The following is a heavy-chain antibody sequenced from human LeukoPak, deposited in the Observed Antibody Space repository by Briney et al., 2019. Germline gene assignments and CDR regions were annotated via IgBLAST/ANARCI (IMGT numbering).Heavy chain of an antibody. CDR3: ARGRGFLEWFPMYYFDY. V-gene: IGHV4-34*01. CDR2: INHSGST. CDR1: GGSFSGYY. J-gene: IGHJ4*02. D-gene: IGHD3-3*01. Sequence: PSETLSLTCAVYGGSFSGYYWSWIRQPPGKGLEWIGEINHSGSTNYNPSLKSRVTISVDTSKNQFSLKLSSVTAADTAVYYCARGRGFLEWFPMYYFDYWGQGTLVTVSS.